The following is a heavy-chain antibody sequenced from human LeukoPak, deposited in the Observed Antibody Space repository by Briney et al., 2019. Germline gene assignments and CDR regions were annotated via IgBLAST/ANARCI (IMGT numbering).Heavy chain of an antibody. CDR3: ARAFNSIQPLDY. Sequence: EASVKVSCKASGYTFTSYYMHWVRQAPGQGLEWMGLINPSGSSTSYAQKFQGRLSLTRDMSTSTDYMELRSLRSEDTAMYYCARAFNSIQPLDYWGQGTLVTVSS. V-gene: IGHV1-46*01. D-gene: IGHD4-11*01. CDR1: GYTFTSYY. J-gene: IGHJ4*02. CDR2: INPSGSST.